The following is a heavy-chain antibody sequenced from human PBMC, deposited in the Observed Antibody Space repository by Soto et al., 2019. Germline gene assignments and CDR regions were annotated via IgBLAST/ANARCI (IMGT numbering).Heavy chain of an antibody. CDR2: IYYSGST. J-gene: IGHJ4*02. D-gene: IGHD3-22*01. CDR1: GGPISSGDNY. V-gene: IGHV4-31*03. Sequence: SETLSLTCTVSGGPISSGDNYWSWIRQHPGKGLEWIGYIYYSGSTYYNPSLRRRVTISVDTSKNQFSLKLSSVTAADSAVYYCARVRAGATYYYDSTGFDHWGQGSLVTVSS. CDR3: ARVRAGATYYYDSTGFDH.